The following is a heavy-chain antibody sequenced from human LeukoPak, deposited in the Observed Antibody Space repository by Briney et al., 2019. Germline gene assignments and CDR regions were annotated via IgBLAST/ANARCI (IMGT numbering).Heavy chain of an antibody. CDR2: INPNSGGT. D-gene: IGHD3-16*01. Sequence: ASVKVSCKASGYTFTGYYMHWVRQAPGQGLEWMGWINPNSGGTNYAQTFQGRVTMTRDTSISTAYMELSRLRSDDTAVYYCARDYGPDLGHWGQGTLVTVSS. CDR1: GYTFTGYY. J-gene: IGHJ4*02. V-gene: IGHV1-2*02. CDR3: ARDYGPDLGH.